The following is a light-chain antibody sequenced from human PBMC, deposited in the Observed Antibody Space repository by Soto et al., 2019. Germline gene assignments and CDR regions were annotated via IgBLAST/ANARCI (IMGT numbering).Light chain of an antibody. Sequence: QSVLTQPPSASGTPGQRVTISCSGSSSNIRSNTVNWYQQLPGTAPKLLIYSNNQRPSGVPDRFSGSKSGTSASLAISGLQSEDEADYYCAAWDDSLNGPGYVFGTGTKVTVL. CDR3: AAWDDSLNGPGYV. CDR2: SNN. V-gene: IGLV1-44*01. CDR1: SSNIRSNT. J-gene: IGLJ1*01.